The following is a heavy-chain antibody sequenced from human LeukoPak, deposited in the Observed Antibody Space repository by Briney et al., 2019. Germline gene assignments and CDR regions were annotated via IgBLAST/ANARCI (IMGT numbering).Heavy chain of an antibody. CDR1: GFRFSNYW. D-gene: IGHD5-24*01. Sequence: GGSLRLSCAASGFRFSNYWMAWVRQAPGKGLEWVANIKHDGSEKNYVDSVKGRFTISRDNAKNSVYLQMISLRVEDTAVYYCARDPDGPDYWGQGTLVAVSP. J-gene: IGHJ4*02. CDR3: ARDPDGPDY. V-gene: IGHV3-7*01. CDR2: IKHDGSEK.